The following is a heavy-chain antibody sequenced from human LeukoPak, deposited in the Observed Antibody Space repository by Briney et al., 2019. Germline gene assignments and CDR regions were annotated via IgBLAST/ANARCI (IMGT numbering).Heavy chain of an antibody. CDR3: AKGRGAARPHYYFDY. J-gene: IGHJ4*02. CDR2: ISSSSSTI. CDR1: GFTFSSYS. Sequence: GGSLRLSCAASGFTFSSYSMNWVRQAPGKGLEWVSYISSSSSTIYYADSVKGRFTISRDNAKNSLYLQMNSLRAEDTAVYYCAKGRGAARPHYYFDYWGQGTLVTVSS. D-gene: IGHD6-6*01. V-gene: IGHV3-48*01.